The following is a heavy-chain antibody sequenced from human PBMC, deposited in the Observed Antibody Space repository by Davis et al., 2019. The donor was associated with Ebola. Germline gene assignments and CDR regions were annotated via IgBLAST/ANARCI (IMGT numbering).Heavy chain of an antibody. J-gene: IGHJ5*02. CDR2: IYYSGNV. V-gene: IGHV4-59*08. Sequence: MPSQTLSLTCTLSGASISSYYCSWIRQPPGKGLEWIGYIYYSGNVNYNPSLKSRVTISLDTSKNQFSLKVRSVTAADTAVYYCARHKGLDAWGQGTLVTVSS. CDR1: GASISSYY. CDR3: ARHKGLDA.